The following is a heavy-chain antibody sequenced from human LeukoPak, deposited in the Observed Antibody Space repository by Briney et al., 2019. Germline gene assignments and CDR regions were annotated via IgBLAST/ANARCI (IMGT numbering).Heavy chain of an antibody. CDR1: GFTFSSYE. CDR2: ISSSGSTI. V-gene: IGHV3-48*03. D-gene: IGHD6-19*01. J-gene: IGHJ5*02. CDR3: ARDLGTHSGRVFDP. Sequence: GGSLRLSCAASGFTFSSYEMNWVRQAPGKGLEWVSYISSSGSTIYHADSVKGRFTISRDNAKNSLYLQMNSLRAEDTAVYYCARDLGTHSGRVFDPWGQGTLVTVSS.